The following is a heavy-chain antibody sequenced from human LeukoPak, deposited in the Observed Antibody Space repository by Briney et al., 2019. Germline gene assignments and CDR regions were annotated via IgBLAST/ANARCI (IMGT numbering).Heavy chain of an antibody. J-gene: IGHJ4*02. CDR1: GFTFSRYE. D-gene: IGHD3-22*01. Sequence: PGGSLRLSCAASGFTFSRYEMNWVRQAPGKGLEWVSYISSSGSTIYYADSVKGRFTISRDNAKNSLYLQMNSLRAEDTAVYYCARPYARSGYYGVFDYWGQGTLVTVSS. CDR2: ISSSGSTI. V-gene: IGHV3-48*03. CDR3: ARPYARSGYYGVFDY.